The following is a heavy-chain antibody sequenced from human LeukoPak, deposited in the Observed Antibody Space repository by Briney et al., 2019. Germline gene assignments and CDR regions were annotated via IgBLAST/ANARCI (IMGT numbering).Heavy chain of an antibody. CDR2: IYSGGST. Sequence: PGGSLRLSCAASGFTVSSNYMSWVRQAPGKGLEWVSVIYSGGSTYYADSVKGRFTISRDNSKNTLYLQMNSLRAEDTAVYYCAREVVRGVYPQHGFDYWGQGTLVTVSS. CDR1: GFTVSSNY. D-gene: IGHD3-10*01. CDR3: AREVVRGVYPQHGFDY. J-gene: IGHJ4*02. V-gene: IGHV3-66*01.